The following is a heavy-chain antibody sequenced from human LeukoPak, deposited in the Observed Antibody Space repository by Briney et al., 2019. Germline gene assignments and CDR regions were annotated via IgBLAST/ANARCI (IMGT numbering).Heavy chain of an antibody. V-gene: IGHV4-39*01. D-gene: IGHD6-19*01. J-gene: IGHJ4*02. CDR1: GGSISSSSYY. Sequence: SETLSLTCTVSGGSISSSSYYWGWIRQPPGKGLEWIGSIYYSGSTYYNPSLKSRVTISVDTSKNQFSLKLSSVTAADTAVYYRARHAGSSGWTDLDYWGQGTLVTVSS. CDR3: ARHAGSSGWTDLDY. CDR2: IYYSGST.